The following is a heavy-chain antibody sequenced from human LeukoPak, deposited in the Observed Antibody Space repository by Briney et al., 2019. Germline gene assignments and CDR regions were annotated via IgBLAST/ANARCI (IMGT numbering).Heavy chain of an antibody. CDR1: GGSFSGYY. CDR3: ARALATITYYDYYYYMDV. CDR2: INHSGST. V-gene: IGHV4-34*01. Sequence: SETLSLTCAVYGGSFSGYYWSWIRQPPGKGLEWIGEINHSGSTNYNPSLKSRVTISVDTSKNQFSLKLSSVTAADTAVYYCARALATITYYDYYYYMDVWGKGTTVTVSS. D-gene: IGHD5-24*01. J-gene: IGHJ6*03.